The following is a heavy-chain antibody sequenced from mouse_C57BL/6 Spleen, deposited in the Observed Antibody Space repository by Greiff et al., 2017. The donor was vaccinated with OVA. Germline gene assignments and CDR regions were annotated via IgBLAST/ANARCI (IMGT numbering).Heavy chain of an antibody. J-gene: IGHJ1*03. CDR1: GYTFTSYG. CDR3: ARRDYCRSFGYIDF. V-gene: IGHV1-81*01. Sequence: QVQLQQSGAELARPGASVKLSCKASGYTFTSYGISWVKQRTGQGLEWIGEIYPRSGNTYYNEKFKGKATLTADKCSSTAYMEIRSLTSEDSAVYYCARRDYCRSFGYIDFWGTGTTVTVSS. D-gene: IGHD1-1*01. CDR2: IYPRSGNT.